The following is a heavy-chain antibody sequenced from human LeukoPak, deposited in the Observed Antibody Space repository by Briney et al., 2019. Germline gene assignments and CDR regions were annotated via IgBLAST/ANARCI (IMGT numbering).Heavy chain of an antibody. Sequence: GGSLRLSCAASGFTFCSYSMNWVRPAPGKGRGWVSSISSSSSYIYYADSVKGRFTISRDNSKNTLYLQMNSRRAEDTAVYYGAREFGELWDYWGQGTLVTVSS. CDR2: ISSSSSYI. D-gene: IGHD3-10*01. CDR1: GFTFCSYS. V-gene: IGHV3-21*01. J-gene: IGHJ4*02. CDR3: AREFGELWDY.